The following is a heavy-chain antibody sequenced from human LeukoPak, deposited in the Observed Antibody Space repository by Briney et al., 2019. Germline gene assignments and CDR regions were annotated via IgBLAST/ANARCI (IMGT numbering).Heavy chain of an antibody. CDR2: IYPGDSDT. J-gene: IGHJ3*02. CDR1: GYSFTSYW. V-gene: IGHV5-51*01. D-gene: IGHD4-23*01. CDR3: ASSARFYDYGGKNAFDI. Sequence: GESLTISCKGSGYSFTSYWIGWVRQMPGKGLEWMGIIYPGDSDTRYSPSFQGQVTISADKSISTAYLQWSSLKASDTAMYYFASSARFYDYGGKNAFDIWGQGTMGTVSS.